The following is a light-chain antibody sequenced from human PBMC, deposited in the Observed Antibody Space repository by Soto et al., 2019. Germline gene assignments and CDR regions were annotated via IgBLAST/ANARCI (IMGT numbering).Light chain of an antibody. CDR2: GAS. V-gene: IGKV3D-7*01. CDR1: RRVSSSY. Sequence: TLACRSSRRVSSSYLTWYQQKPGQAPRLLIYGASTRATGIPARFSGSGSGTDFTLTISSLQPEDFAFYYCQQYNNWPWTFGQGTKVDIK. CDR3: QQYNNWPWT. J-gene: IGKJ1*01.